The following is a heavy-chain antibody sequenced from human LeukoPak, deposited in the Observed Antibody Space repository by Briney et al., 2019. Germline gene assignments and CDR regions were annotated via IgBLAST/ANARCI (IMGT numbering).Heavy chain of an antibody. V-gene: IGHV4-39*01. CDR3: ARHVKIAVAGPIDY. CDR2: IYYSGST. D-gene: IGHD6-19*01. J-gene: IGHJ4*02. CDR1: GGSISSSRDY. Sequence: SETLSLTCTVSGGSISSSRDYWGWIRQPPGKGLERIGSIYYSGSTYYNPSLKSRVTISVDTSKNQFSLKLSSVTAADTAVYYCARHVKIAVAGPIDYWGQGTLVTVSS.